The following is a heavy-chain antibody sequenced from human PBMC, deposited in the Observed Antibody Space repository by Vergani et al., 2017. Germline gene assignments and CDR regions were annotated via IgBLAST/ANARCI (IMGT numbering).Heavy chain of an antibody. V-gene: IGHV3-30-3*01. CDR3: ARTSIRWYFDY. Sequence: QVQLVESGGGVVQPGRSLRLSCAASGFTFSSYAMHWVRQAPGKGLEWVAVISYDGSNKYYADSVKGRFTISRDNSKNTLYLQMNSLRAEDTAVYYCARTSIRWYFDYWGQGTLVTVSS. J-gene: IGHJ4*02. D-gene: IGHD4-23*01. CDR2: ISYDGSNK. CDR1: GFTFSSYA.